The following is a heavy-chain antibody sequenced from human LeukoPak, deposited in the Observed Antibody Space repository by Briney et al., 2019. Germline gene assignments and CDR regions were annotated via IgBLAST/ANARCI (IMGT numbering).Heavy chain of an antibody. CDR1: GGSISSSIYY. Sequence: SETLSLTCTVSGGSISSSIYYWGWIRQPPGKGLEWLGSIYYSGSTYSNMTLRSRLTISVDTSKNQFSLKLTSVTAADTAVYFCARGYRGNTICKGGRYFDYWGQGTLVTVSS. J-gene: IGHJ4*02. CDR2: IYYSGST. D-gene: IGHD2-2*01. V-gene: IGHV4-39*01. CDR3: ARGYRGNTICKGGRYFDY.